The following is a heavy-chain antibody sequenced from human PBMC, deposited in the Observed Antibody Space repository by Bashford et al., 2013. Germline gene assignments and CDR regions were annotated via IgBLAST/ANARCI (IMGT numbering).Heavy chain of an antibody. CDR1: GYTFTDYH. D-gene: IGHD4-17*01. CDR2: INPNRGDT. V-gene: IGHV1-2*02. J-gene: IGHJ4*02. CDR3: ASSTVTGLDY. Sequence: ASVKVSCTASGYTFTDYHVHWVRQAPGQGLEWMGWINPNRGDTNYAQNFQGRVTMTRDTSISTAYMELSSLTSDDTAVYYCASSTVTGLDYWGQGTLVTVSS.